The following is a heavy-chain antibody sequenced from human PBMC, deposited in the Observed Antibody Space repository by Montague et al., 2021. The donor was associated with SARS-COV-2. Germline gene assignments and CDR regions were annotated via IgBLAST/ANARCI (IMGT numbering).Heavy chain of an antibody. Sequence: PALVKPTQTLTLTCTFSGFSLSNTRMSVGWIRRPPGKALEWPALINWDDDEYYNPSLRTRLTISKATSKNQVVLVMTNMDPMDTGTYYCARIQRWGEYYFDFWGQGALVVVSS. D-gene: IGHD3-10*01. CDR1: GFSLSNTRMS. CDR2: INWDDDE. V-gene: IGHV2-70*01. CDR3: ARIQRWGEYYFDF. J-gene: IGHJ4*02.